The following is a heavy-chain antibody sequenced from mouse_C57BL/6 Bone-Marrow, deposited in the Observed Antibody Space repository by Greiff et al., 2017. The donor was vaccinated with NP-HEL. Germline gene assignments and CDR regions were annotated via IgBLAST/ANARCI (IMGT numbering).Heavy chain of an antibody. CDR2: IRSKSNNYAT. CDR3: VRRDYGSPYAMDY. Sequence: EVKLVESGGGLVQPKGSLKLSCAASGFSFNTYAMNWVRQAPGKGLEWVARIRSKSNNYATYYADSVKDRFTISRDDSESMLYLQMNNLKTEDTAMYYCVRRDYGSPYAMDYWGQGTSVTVSS. J-gene: IGHJ4*01. CDR1: GFSFNTYA. D-gene: IGHD1-1*01. V-gene: IGHV10-1*01.